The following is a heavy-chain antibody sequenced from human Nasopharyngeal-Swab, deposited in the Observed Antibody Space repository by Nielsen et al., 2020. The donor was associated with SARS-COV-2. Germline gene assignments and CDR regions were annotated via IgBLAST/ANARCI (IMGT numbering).Heavy chain of an antibody. Sequence: WIRQPPGKGLEWVAVISYDGSNKYYADSVKGRFTISRDNSKNTLYLQMNSLRAEDTAVYYCAKDRVSGTVGSNYYYYYMDVWGKGTTVTVSS. V-gene: IGHV3-30*18. CDR2: ISYDGSNK. J-gene: IGHJ6*03. CDR3: AKDRVSGTVGSNYYYYYMDV. D-gene: IGHD1-14*01.